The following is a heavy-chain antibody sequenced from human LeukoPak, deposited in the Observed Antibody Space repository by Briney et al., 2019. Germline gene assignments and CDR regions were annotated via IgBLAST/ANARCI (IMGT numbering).Heavy chain of an antibody. CDR3: ARGQVPAARGYNWFDP. V-gene: IGHV4-34*01. D-gene: IGHD2-2*01. Sequence: SETLSLTCAVYGWSFNDYYWNWIRQPPGKGLEWIGEINARGDTNYNPSLKSRVTISVNTSKKQFSLRLTSMIAADTALYYCARGQVPAARGYNWFDPWGQGTLVTVSS. CDR2: INARGDT. J-gene: IGHJ5*02. CDR1: GWSFNDYY.